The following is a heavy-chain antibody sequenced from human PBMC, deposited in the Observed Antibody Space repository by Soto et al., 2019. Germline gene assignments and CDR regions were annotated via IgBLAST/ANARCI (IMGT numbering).Heavy chain of an antibody. CDR1: GGSISSYD. V-gene: IGHV4-59*01. D-gene: IGHD6-13*01. CDR2: IYYSGST. Sequence: PSETLSLTCTVSGGSISSYDWSWIRQPPGKGLEWIGYIYYSGSTNYNPSLKSRVTISVDTSKNQFSLKLSSVTSADTAVYYCARAGIAAAANHLGYPDYYYYYGMDVWGQGTTVTVSS. J-gene: IGHJ6*02. CDR3: ARAGIAAAANHLGYPDYYYYYGMDV.